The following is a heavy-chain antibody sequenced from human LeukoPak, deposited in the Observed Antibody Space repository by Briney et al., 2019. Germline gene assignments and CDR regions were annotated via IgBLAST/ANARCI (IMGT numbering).Heavy chain of an antibody. D-gene: IGHD6-6*01. V-gene: IGHV4-59*01. CDR2: IYYSGST. CDR3: ARDLIARPGAFDI. Sequence: RTSETLSLTCTVSGGSIGSYYWSWIRQPPGKGLEWIGYIYYSGSTNYNPSLKSRVTISVDSSKNQFSLKLSSVTAADTAVYYCARDLIARPGAFDIWGQGTMVTVSS. CDR1: GGSIGSYY. J-gene: IGHJ3*02.